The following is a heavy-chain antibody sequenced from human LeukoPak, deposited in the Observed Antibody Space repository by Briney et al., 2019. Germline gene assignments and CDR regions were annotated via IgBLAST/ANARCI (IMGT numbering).Heavy chain of an antibody. D-gene: IGHD3-9*01. CDR3: ARDPSGYYMGTDY. V-gene: IGHV1-2*02. CDR1: GYTFTGYY. Sequence: ASVKVSCKASGYTFTGYYMHRVRQAPGQGLEWMGWINPNSGGTNYAQKFQGRVTMTRDTFISTAYMELSRLRSDDTAVYYCARDPSGYYMGTDYWGQGTLVTVSS. CDR2: INPNSGGT. J-gene: IGHJ4*02.